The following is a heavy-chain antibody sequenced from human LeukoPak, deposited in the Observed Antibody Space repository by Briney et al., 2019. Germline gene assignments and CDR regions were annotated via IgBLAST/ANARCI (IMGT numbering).Heavy chain of an antibody. Sequence: ASVKVSCKASGYTFTSYDINLVRQATGQGLEWMGWMNPNSGNTGYAQKFQGRVTMTRNTSISTAYMELSSLRSEDTAVYYCARARRTAMVRGDCYYYMDVWGKGTTVTVSS. J-gene: IGHJ6*03. D-gene: IGHD5-18*01. CDR2: MNPNSGNT. CDR1: GYTFTSYD. CDR3: ARARRTAMVRGDCYYYMDV. V-gene: IGHV1-8*01.